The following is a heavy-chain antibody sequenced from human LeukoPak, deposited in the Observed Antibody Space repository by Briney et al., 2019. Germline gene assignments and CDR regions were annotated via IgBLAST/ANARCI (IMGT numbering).Heavy chain of an antibody. Sequence: GGSLRLSCTASGFTFGDYAMSWVRQAPGKGLEWVAFIRYDGSNKYYADSVKGRFTISRDNSKNTLYLQMNSLRAEDTAVYYCRGVYCSSTSCYGAFDIWGQGTMVTVSS. D-gene: IGHD2-2*01. J-gene: IGHJ3*02. CDR2: IRYDGSNK. CDR3: RGVYCSSTSCYGAFDI. V-gene: IGHV3-30*02. CDR1: GFTFGDYA.